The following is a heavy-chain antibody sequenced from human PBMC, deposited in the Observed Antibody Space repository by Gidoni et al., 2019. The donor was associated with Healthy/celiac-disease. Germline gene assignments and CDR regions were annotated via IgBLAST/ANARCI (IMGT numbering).Heavy chain of an antibody. CDR1: GFPFISYW. Sequence: EVQLVASGGGLVQPGGSLSLSCAASGFPFISYWMSWVRQDQGKGLEWVAKIKQDGSEKYYVDSVKGRFTISRDNAKNSLYLQMNSLRAEDTAVYYCARGGYCSGGSCYWFDPWGQGTLVTVSS. D-gene: IGHD2-15*01. CDR2: IKQDGSEK. V-gene: IGHV3-7*03. CDR3: ARGGYCSGGSCYWFDP. J-gene: IGHJ5*02.